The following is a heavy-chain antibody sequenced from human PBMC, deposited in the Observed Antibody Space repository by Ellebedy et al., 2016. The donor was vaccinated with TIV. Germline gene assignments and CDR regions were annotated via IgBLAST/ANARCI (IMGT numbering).Heavy chain of an antibody. D-gene: IGHD3-10*01. Sequence: ASVKVSCXASGYTFTGYYMHWVRQAPGQGLEWMGWINPNSGGTNYAQKFQGRVTMTRDTSISTAYMELSRLRSDDTAVYYCARAGALINPHKFFDYWGQGTLVTVSS. J-gene: IGHJ4*02. V-gene: IGHV1-2*02. CDR3: ARAGALINPHKFFDY. CDR1: GYTFTGYY. CDR2: INPNSGGT.